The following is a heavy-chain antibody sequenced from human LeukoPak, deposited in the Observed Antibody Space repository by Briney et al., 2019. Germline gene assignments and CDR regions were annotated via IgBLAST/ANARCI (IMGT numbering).Heavy chain of an antibody. CDR3: ARGIAVAGTLYFDY. V-gene: IGHV1-69*05. CDR2: IIPIFGTA. D-gene: IGHD6-19*01. Sequence: GASVKVSCKASGYTFTSYGISWVRQAPGQGLEWMGGIIPIFGTANYAQKFQGRVTITTDESTSTAYMELSSLRSEDTAVYYCARGIAVAGTLYFDYWGQGTLVTVSS. CDR1: GYTFTSYG. J-gene: IGHJ4*02.